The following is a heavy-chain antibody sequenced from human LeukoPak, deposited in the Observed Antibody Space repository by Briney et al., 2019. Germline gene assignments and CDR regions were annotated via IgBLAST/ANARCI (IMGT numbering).Heavy chain of an antibody. V-gene: IGHV3-23*01. D-gene: IGHD2-21*01. Sequence: PGGSLRLSCATSGFILNNYAMNWVRQAPGKGLEWVSSIGGGGVVTVYAESVQGRFIVSRDDSKKTVYLQMNSLTAEDTAIYYCTKGGDSYRNPSSWGQGTLVIVSS. J-gene: IGHJ5*02. CDR2: IGGGGVVT. CDR1: GFILNNYA. CDR3: TKGGDSYRNPSS.